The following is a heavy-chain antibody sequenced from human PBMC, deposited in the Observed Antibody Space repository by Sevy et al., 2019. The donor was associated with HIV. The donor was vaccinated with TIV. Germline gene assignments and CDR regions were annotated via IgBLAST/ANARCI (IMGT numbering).Heavy chain of an antibody. CDR1: EISFSDYY. J-gene: IGHJ4*02. CDR3: TRVRYNYGSYYFDY. CDR2: ISSGGSII. D-gene: IGHD1-1*01. Sequence: GGSLRLSCAASEISFSDYYMSWIRQTPGKGLEWISYISSGGSIIYYADSVKGRFTISRDNAKNSLYLQMNSLRAEDTAVYYCTRVRYNYGSYYFDYWGQGTLVTVPS. V-gene: IGHV3-11*01.